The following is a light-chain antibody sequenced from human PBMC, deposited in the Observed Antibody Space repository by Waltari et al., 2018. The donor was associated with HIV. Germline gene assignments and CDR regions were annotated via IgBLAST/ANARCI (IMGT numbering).Light chain of an antibody. CDR3: GSYSTTTTLGV. CDR1: GSDIGRFNY. J-gene: IGLJ3*02. CDR2: DVS. Sequence: QSALTQPASVSGSPGQSITIACSGTGSDIGRFNYVSWYQQYPGQAPKLIIYDVSHRPSGVSDRFSGSKSDNTAALTISGLQAEDEADYYCGSYSTTTTLGVFGGGTRLTVL. V-gene: IGLV2-14*01.